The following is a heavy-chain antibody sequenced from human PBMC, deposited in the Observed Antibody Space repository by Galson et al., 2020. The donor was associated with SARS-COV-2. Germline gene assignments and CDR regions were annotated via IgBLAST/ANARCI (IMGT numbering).Heavy chain of an antibody. J-gene: IGHJ4*02. Sequence: GASLKISCAASGFTFRNSWLSWVRQAPGKGLEWVAHTNQDGSAKYYVDSVKGRFTISRDNAKNPLYLEMNSLRAEDTAVYYCARDISVAAFDSWGQGTLVTVSS. V-gene: IGHV3-7*01. D-gene: IGHD6-19*01. CDR3: ARDISVAAFDS. CDR2: TNQDGSAK. CDR1: GFTFRNSW.